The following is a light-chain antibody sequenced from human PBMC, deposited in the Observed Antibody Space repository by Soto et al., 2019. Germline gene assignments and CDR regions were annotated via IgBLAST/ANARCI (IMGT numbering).Light chain of an antibody. CDR2: DAS. CDR1: QSVSNYY. Sequence: EVVLTQSPGTLSLSPRERATLSCRASQSVSNYYLAWYQHKPGQAPRLLIYDASNRAPVIPDRFSGSGSGPDFTLTISRLEPEDFAVYYCQQYAASPRTFGHGTLVEVK. CDR3: QQYAASPRT. V-gene: IGKV3-20*01. J-gene: IGKJ1*01.